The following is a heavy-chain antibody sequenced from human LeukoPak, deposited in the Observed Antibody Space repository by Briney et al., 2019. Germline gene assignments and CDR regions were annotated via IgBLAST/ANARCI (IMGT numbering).Heavy chain of an antibody. D-gene: IGHD3-9*01. CDR2: IYYSGST. V-gene: IGHV4-59*01. CDR1: GGFISSYD. J-gene: IGHJ6*04. CDR3: ARERLVIGMDV. Sequence: SETLSLTCTVSGGFISSYDWSWIRQPPGKGLEWIGYIYYSGSTNYNPSLKSRVTISVDTSKNQFSLKLSSVTAADTAVYYCARERLVIGMDVWGKGTTVTVSS.